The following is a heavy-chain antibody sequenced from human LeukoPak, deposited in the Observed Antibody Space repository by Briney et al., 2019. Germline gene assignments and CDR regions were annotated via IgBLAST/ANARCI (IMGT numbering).Heavy chain of an antibody. D-gene: IGHD6-6*01. V-gene: IGHV3-30-3*01. CDR2: ISYDGSNK. CDR1: GFTFSSYA. J-gene: IGHJ4*02. CDR3: AREGSSSFRAFDY. Sequence: PGGSLRLSCAASGFTFSSYAMHWVRQAPGKGLEWVAVISYDGSNKYYADSVKGRFTISRDNSKNTLYLQMNSLRAEDAAVYYCAREGSSSFRAFDYWGQGTLVTVSS.